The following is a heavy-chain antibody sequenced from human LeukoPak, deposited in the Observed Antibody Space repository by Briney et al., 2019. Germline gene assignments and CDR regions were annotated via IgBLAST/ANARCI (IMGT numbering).Heavy chain of an antibody. D-gene: IGHD5-18*01. CDR3: AKDIQLREDYYYYMDV. CDR1: GFTFSSYG. V-gene: IGHV3-30*18. CDR2: ISYDGSNK. Sequence: GRSLRLSCAASGFTFSSYGMHWVRQAPGKGLEWVAVISYDGSNKYYADSVKGRFTISRDNSKNTLYLQMNSLRAEDTAVYYCAKDIQLREDYYYYMDVWGKGTTVTVSS. J-gene: IGHJ6*03.